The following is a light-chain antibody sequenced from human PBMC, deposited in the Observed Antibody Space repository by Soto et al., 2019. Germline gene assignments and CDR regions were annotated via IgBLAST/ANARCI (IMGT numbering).Light chain of an antibody. CDR2: EVT. CDR1: SSDVGGYDY. CDR3: TSYTSDNRNYV. J-gene: IGLJ1*01. V-gene: IGLV2-14*01. Sequence: QSALTQPASVSASPGQSITISCTGSSSDVGGYDYVSWYQQRPGKAPQLIIYEVTNRPPGVSTRFSGSRSGNTASLTISGLQADDEADYFCTSYTSDNRNYVFGTGTKLTVL.